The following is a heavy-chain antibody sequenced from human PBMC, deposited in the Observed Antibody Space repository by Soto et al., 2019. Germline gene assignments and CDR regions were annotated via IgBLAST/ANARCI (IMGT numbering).Heavy chain of an antibody. Sequence: GASVKVSCKASGYTLIMYYIHWMRQAPGQGLEWMGLINPSGGSTTYAQKFQGRVTMTRDTSTSTVYMDLSSLRSEDTAVYYCARSPYSSGYYYAIDYWGQGTQLTVSS. CDR2: INPSGGST. V-gene: IGHV1-46*01. D-gene: IGHD3-22*01. J-gene: IGHJ4*02. CDR3: ARSPYSSGYYYAIDY. CDR1: GYTLIMYY.